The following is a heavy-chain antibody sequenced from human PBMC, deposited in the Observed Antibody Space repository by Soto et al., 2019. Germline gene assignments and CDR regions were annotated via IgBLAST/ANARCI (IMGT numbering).Heavy chain of an antibody. J-gene: IGHJ6*02. V-gene: IGHV4-4*02. CDR1: SGSIDNVYW. CDR2: TSHGGVS. CDR3: VRQGFGALHGLVDV. Sequence: SETLSLTCAVSSGSIDNVYWWSWVRQSPGKGLEWIGETSHGGVSNYNPSLEGRVTISLDKSKNQFYLELTSVTAADTAVYYCVRQGFGALHGLVDVWGQGTTVTVSS. D-gene: IGHD3-10*01.